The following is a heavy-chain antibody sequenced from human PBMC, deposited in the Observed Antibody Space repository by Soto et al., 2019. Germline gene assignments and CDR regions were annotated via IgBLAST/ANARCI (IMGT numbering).Heavy chain of an antibody. Sequence: GASGKVSCKASGFTFTSSAVQWGRQARGQRLEWIGWIVVGSGNTNYAQKFQERVTITRDMSTSTAYMELSSLRSEDTAVYYCAAVLVGGYFDYWGQGTLVTVSS. V-gene: IGHV1-58*01. D-gene: IGHD3-16*01. J-gene: IGHJ4*02. CDR2: IVVGSGNT. CDR3: AAVLVGGYFDY. CDR1: GFTFTSSA.